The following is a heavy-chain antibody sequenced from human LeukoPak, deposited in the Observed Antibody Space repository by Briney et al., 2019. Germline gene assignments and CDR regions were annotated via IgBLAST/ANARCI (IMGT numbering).Heavy chain of an antibody. J-gene: IGHJ4*02. CDR2: MNPNSGNT. D-gene: IGHD6-19*01. Sequence: ASVKVSCKASGYTFTSYDINWVRQATGQGLEWMGWMNPNSGNTGYAQKFQGRVTMTRNTSISTAYMELSSLRSEDTAVYYCARGPRKYSSGWYFWEFMYYFDYGGKEPLVTVSS. CDR3: ARGPRKYSSGWYFWEFMYYFDY. V-gene: IGHV1-8*01. CDR1: GYTFTSYD.